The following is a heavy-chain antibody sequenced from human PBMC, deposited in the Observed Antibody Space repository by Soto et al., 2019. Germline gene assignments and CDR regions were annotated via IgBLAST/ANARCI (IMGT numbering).Heavy chain of an antibody. J-gene: IGHJ6*02. CDR2: IIPIFGTA. Sequence: QVQLVQSGAEVKKPGSSVKVSCKASGVTFSSYAISWVRQDPGQGLEWMGGIIPIFGTANYAQKFQGRVTITADESTSTAYMELSSLRSEDTAVYYCARADTAMVYYYSYGMDVWGQGNTVTVSS. D-gene: IGHD5-18*01. V-gene: IGHV1-69*01. CDR1: GVTFSSYA. CDR3: ARADTAMVYYYSYGMDV.